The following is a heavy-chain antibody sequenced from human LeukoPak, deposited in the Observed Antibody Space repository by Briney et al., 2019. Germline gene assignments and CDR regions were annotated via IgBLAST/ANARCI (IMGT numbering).Heavy chain of an antibody. CDR1: GYSFTSYS. D-gene: IGHD3-10*01. V-gene: IGHV1-18*01. CDR3: ARESSAGSYQNDY. CDR2: ISAHNGAT. J-gene: IGHJ4*02. Sequence: GASVKVSCKASGYSFTSYSISWVRQAPEQGLEWMGWISAHNGATNYAQNLQGRVTMTTDTSTNTAYMEVRSLRSDDTAVYYCARESSAGSYQNDYWGQGTLVTVSS.